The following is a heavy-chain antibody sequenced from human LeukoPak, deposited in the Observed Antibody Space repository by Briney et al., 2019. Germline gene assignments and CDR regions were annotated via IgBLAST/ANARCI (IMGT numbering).Heavy chain of an antibody. CDR3: ARDYNWGGFDY. CDR2: IWYDGSNK. CDR1: GFTFSSYW. Sequence: GGSLRLSCVASGFTFSSYWMSWVRQAPGKGLEWVAVIWYDGSNKYYADSVKGRFTISRDNSKNTLYLQMNSLRAEDTAVYYCARDYNWGGFDYWGQGTLVTVSS. D-gene: IGHD1-20*01. V-gene: IGHV3-33*08. J-gene: IGHJ4*02.